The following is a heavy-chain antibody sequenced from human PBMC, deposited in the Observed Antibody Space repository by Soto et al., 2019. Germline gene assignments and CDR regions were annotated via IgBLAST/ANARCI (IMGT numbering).Heavy chain of an antibody. CDR3: ASTPGYCSGGSCYYGMDV. Sequence: PSDTLSLTCTVSGVSISDGGYTWSWIRQPPGKGLEWIGYIYHTKNTYYSPSLKSRVTMSVDRSRNQFSLRLSSVTAADAALYYCASTPGYCSGGSCYYGMDVWGQGTTVTVSS. CDR1: GVSISDGGYT. CDR2: IYHTKNT. D-gene: IGHD2-15*01. J-gene: IGHJ6*02. V-gene: IGHV4-30-2*01.